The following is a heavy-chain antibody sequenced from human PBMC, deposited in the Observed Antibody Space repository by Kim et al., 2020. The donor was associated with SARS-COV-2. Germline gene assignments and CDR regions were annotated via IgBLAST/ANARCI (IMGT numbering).Heavy chain of an antibody. J-gene: IGHJ6*01. Sequence: GGSLRLSCAASGFTFSSCAIHWVRQAPGKGLEWVAVISYDGSNKNYADSVKGRFTMSRDNSKNTLYLQMNSLRAEDTAVYYCARVLAEDYYLDYYGMDV. CDR1: GFTFSSCA. V-gene: IGHV3-30-3*01. CDR2: ISYDGSNK. D-gene: IGHD3-22*01. CDR3: ARVLAEDYYLDYYGMDV.